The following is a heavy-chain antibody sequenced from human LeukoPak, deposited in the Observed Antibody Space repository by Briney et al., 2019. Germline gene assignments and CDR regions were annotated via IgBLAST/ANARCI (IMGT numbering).Heavy chain of an antibody. V-gene: IGHV1-46*01. CDR2: INPSGGST. J-gene: IGHJ4*02. CDR1: GYTFTSYY. D-gene: IGHD3-3*01. Sequence: ASVKVSCKASGYTFTSYYMHWVRQAPGQGLEWMGLINPSGGSTSYAQKFQGRVTMTRDTSTSTVYMELSSLRSEDTAVYYCARGYYDFWSGYGGSHFDYWGQGTLVTVSS. CDR3: ARGYYDFWSGYGGSHFDY.